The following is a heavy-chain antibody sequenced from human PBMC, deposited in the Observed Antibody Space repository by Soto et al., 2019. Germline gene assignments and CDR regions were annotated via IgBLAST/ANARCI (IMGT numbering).Heavy chain of an antibody. CDR2: ISGSGGST. J-gene: IGHJ6*02. CDR3: AKPTTPGIAAAGTYYGMDV. D-gene: IGHD6-13*01. CDR1: GFTFSSYA. Sequence: EVQLLESGGGLVQPGGFLRLSCAASGFTFSSYAMSWVRQAPGKGLEWVSAISGSGGSTYYADSVKGRFTISRDNSKNTLYLQMNSLRAEDTAVYYCAKPTTPGIAAAGTYYGMDVWGQGTTVTVSS. V-gene: IGHV3-23*01.